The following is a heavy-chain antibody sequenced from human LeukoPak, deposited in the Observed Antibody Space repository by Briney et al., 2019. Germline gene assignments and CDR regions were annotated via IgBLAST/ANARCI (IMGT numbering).Heavy chain of an antibody. CDR2: IYYSGST. CDR1: GDSIRKRSYY. Sequence: SETLSLTCSVSGDSIRKRSYYWGWIRQPPGKGLEWIGSIYYSGSTYYNSSLKSRATISIDTSKSQLSLNLSSVTAADTVVYFCIDDSTGYYYFDYWGQGTLVTVSS. D-gene: IGHD3-22*01. CDR3: IDDSTGYYYFDY. J-gene: IGHJ4*02. V-gene: IGHV4-39*01.